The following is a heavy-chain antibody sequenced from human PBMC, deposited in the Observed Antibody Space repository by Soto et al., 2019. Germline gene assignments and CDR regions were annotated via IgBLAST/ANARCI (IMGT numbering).Heavy chain of an antibody. CDR3: ASEPTDWSGSQLYYYGMDV. D-gene: IGHD3-3*01. J-gene: IGHJ6*02. CDR1: GGSICSGDYY. Sequence: PSETLSLTCTVSGGSICSGDYYWSWIRQPPGRGLEWIGYIYYSGSTYYNPSLKSRVTISVDTSKNQFSLKLSSVTAADTAVYYCASEPTDWSGSQLYYYGMDVWGQGTTVTVSS. CDR2: IYYSGST. V-gene: IGHV4-30-4*01.